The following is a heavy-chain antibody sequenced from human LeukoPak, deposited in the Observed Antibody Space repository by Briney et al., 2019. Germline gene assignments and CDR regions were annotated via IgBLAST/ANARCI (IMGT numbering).Heavy chain of an antibody. CDR2: VYTSGST. CDR1: GGSISSYY. V-gene: IGHV4-4*07. CDR3: ARDREVGHAFDI. J-gene: IGHJ3*02. D-gene: IGHD1-26*01. Sequence: SETLSLTCTVSGGSISSYYWSWIRQPAGKGLEWIGRVYTSGSTNYNPSLKSRVTMSVDTSKNQFSLKLSSVTAADTAVYYCARDREVGHAFDIWGQGTMVTVSS.